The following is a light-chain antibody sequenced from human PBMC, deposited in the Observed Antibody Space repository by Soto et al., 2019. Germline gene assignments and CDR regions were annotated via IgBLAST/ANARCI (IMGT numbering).Light chain of an antibody. CDR1: SSDVGNYIY. CDR2: EVS. J-gene: IGLJ1*01. Sequence: LTQPASVSGSPGQSITISCTGTSSDVGNYIYVFWFQQHPGKAPKLIISEVSNRPSGVSSRFSGSKSGNTASLTISGLQAEDEAHYYCTSYTTSSTYVFGTGTRSPS. CDR3: TSYTTSSTYV. V-gene: IGLV2-14*01.